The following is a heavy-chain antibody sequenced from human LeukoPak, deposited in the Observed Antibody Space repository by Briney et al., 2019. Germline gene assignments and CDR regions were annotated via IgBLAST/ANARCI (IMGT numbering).Heavy chain of an antibody. V-gene: IGHV1-8*03. CDR1: GYTFTSYD. Sequence: GASVKVSCKASGYTFTSYDINWVRQATGQGLEWMGWMNPNSGNTGYAQKFQGRVTITRNTSISTAYMELSSLRSEDTAVYYCASTWEPELPHDAFDIWGQGTMVTASS. CDR3: ASTWEPELPHDAFDI. CDR2: MNPNSGNT. J-gene: IGHJ3*02. D-gene: IGHD1-26*01.